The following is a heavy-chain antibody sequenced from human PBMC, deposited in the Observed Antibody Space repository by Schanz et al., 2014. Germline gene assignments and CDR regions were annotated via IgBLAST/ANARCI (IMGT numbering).Heavy chain of an antibody. CDR2: ISSTSSYI. D-gene: IGHD6-6*01. J-gene: IGHJ4*02. Sequence: EVQLVESGGGLVKPGGSLRLSCAASGFTFSDHYMDWVRQAPGKGLEWVSSISSTSSYIFYADSVKGRFTISRDNAKNSLYLQMNSLRAEDTAVYYCVPMSIAAQWGQGTLVTVSS. CDR1: GFTFSDHY. CDR3: VPMSIAAQ. V-gene: IGHV3-21*01.